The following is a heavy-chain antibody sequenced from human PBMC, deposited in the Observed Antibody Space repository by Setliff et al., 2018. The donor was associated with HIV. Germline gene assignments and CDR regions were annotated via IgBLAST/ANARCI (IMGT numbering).Heavy chain of an antibody. CDR3: ARAGDGSPFYYYYYMDV. Sequence: TLSLTCTVSGGSISNYYWSWIRQPPGKGLQWIGYIYYSGSTNYNPSLKSRVTISVDTSKNQFSLKLSSVTAADTAVYYCARAGDGSPFYYYYYMDVWGKGTTVTVSS. V-gene: IGHV4-59*01. CDR1: GGSISNYY. D-gene: IGHD1-26*01. CDR2: IYYSGST. J-gene: IGHJ6*03.